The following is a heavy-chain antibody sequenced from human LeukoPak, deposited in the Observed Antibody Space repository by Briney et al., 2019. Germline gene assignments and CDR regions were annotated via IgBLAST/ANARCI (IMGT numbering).Heavy chain of an antibody. CDR3: TPLIGYCSGGSCRGVDY. CDR1: GFTLSNVW. D-gene: IGHD2-15*01. CDR2: IKSKSDGGTT. J-gene: IGHJ4*02. Sequence: PGASLRLSCAASGFTLSNVWMNWVRQAPGKGLEWVGRIKSKSDGGTTDYAAPVKGRFTISRDDSKNTLYLQINSLKTEDTAVYYCTPLIGYCSGGSCRGVDYWGQGTLVTVSS. V-gene: IGHV3-15*01.